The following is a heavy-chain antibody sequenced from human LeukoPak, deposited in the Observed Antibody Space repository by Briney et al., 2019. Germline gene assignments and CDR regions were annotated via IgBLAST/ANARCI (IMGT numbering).Heavy chain of an antibody. J-gene: IGHJ5*02. Sequence: GESLKISCKGSGYSFTSYWIGWVRQMPGKGLEWIGIIYPGDSDTRYSPSFQGQVTISADKTISTAYLQWSSLKASDTAMYYCARSITMVRGVPYNWFDPWGQGTLVTVSS. CDR3: ARSITMVRGVPYNWFDP. CDR2: IYPGDSDT. V-gene: IGHV5-51*01. D-gene: IGHD3-10*01. CDR1: GYSFTSYW.